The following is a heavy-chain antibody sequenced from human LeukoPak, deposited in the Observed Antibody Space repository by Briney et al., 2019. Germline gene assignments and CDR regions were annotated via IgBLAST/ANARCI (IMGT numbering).Heavy chain of an antibody. CDR3: ARDRGWSKIDY. CDR2: IWYDGSNK. CDR1: GFTFSSYG. D-gene: IGHD6-19*01. Sequence: GSLRLSCAASGFTFSSYGMHWVRQAPGKGLEWVAVIWYDGSNKYYADSVKGRFTVSRDNSKNTLYLQMNSLRPEDTAVYYCARDRGWSKIDYWGQGTLVTVSS. V-gene: IGHV3-33*01. J-gene: IGHJ4*02.